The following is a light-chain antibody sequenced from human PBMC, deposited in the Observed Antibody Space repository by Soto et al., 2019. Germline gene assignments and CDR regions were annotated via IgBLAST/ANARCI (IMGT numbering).Light chain of an antibody. CDR2: HVS. V-gene: IGKV1-5*01. CDR1: QTINNW. J-gene: IGKJ1*01. Sequence: DIQMTQSPSTLSASVGDRVTIACRASQTINNWLAWYQQKPGKAPKLLIYHVSTLESGVPSRFSGSGSGTEFTLTISSLQPADFATYYCQQYNTFSTFGQGTKVEIK. CDR3: QQYNTFST.